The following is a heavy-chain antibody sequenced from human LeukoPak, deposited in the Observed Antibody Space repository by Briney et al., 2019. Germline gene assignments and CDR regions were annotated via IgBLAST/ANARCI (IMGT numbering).Heavy chain of an antibody. D-gene: IGHD1-26*01. CDR3: ARDPSHGWEPPVRAFDI. Sequence: SQTLSLTCAISGDSFSSNSAAWNWIRQSPSRGLEWLGRTYYRSKWYNDYAVSVKSRITINPDTSKNQFSLQLNSVTPEDTAVYYCARDPSHGWEPPVRAFDIWGQGTMVTVSS. V-gene: IGHV6-1*01. CDR2: TYYRSKWYN. CDR1: GDSFSSNSAA. J-gene: IGHJ3*02.